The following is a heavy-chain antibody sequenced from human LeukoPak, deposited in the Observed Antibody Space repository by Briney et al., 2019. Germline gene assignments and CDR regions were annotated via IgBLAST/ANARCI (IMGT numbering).Heavy chain of an antibody. V-gene: IGHV3-74*01. J-gene: IGHJ6*02. CDR2: IKTDGTYT. CDR1: GLTFSRYW. CDR3: ASEEGGLDV. Sequence: PGGSLRLSCAASGLTFSRYWMHWGRQAPGKVLVWVSRIKTDGTYTSYADSVKGRFTISRDNAKSTLYLQMNALRGEDTAVYYCASEEGGLDVWGQGTTVTVSS.